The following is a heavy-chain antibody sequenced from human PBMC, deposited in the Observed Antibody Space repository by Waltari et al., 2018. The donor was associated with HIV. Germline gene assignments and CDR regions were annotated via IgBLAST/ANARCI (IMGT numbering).Heavy chain of an antibody. D-gene: IGHD4-17*01. CDR1: GFVFSSYW. CDR2: IKQDGSDK. J-gene: IGHJ5*02. V-gene: IGHV3-7*01. CDR3: VGTVTTLYRWFDP. Sequence: EVQLVESGGGLVQPGGSLRLTCAAPGFVFSSYWMNWVHQGPGKGLEWVASIKQDGSDKYYVDSVKGRFTISRDNAKNSLYLQMNNLRAEDTALYYCVGTVTTLYRWFDPWGQGTLVTVSS.